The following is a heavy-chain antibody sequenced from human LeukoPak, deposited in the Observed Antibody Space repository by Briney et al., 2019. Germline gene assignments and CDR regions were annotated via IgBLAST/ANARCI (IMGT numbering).Heavy chain of an antibody. Sequence: PSETLSLTCTVSGGSISSGDYYWSWIRRPPGTGLEWIGYIYYSGSTYYNPSLKSRVTISVDTSKNQFSLKLNSVTAADTAVYYCAREVPWVWNFDLWGRGTLVTVSS. CDR3: AREVPWVWNFDL. CDR2: IYYSGST. CDR1: GGSISSGDYY. D-gene: IGHD1-26*01. J-gene: IGHJ2*01. V-gene: IGHV4-30-4*01.